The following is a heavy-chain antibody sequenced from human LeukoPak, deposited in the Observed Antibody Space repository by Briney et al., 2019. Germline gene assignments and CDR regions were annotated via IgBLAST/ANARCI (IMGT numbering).Heavy chain of an antibody. D-gene: IGHD6-19*01. CDR2: IYYSGST. CDR3: ARSYSSGWYRLNGAFDI. CDR1: GGSISSSSYY. V-gene: IGHV4-39*07. J-gene: IGHJ3*02. Sequence: PSETLSLTCTVSGGSISSSSYYWGWIRQPPGKGLEWIGSIYYSGSTYYNPSLKSRVTISVDTSKNQFSLKLSSVTAADTAVYYCARSYSSGWYRLNGAFDIWGQGTMVTVSS.